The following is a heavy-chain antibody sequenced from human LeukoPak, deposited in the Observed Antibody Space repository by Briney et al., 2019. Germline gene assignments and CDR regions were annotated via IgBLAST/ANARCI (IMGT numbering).Heavy chain of an antibody. CDR1: GYTFTGYY. V-gene: IGHV1-2*06. CDR3: ARVGSYGDYPDY. D-gene: IGHD1-26*01. CDR2: INPNSGGT. Sequence: ASVKVSCKASGYTFTGYYMHWVRQAPGQGLEWMGRINPNSGGTNYAQKFQGRVTMTRDTSISTAYMELSRLRSDDTAVYYCARVGSYGDYPDYWGQGTLVIVSS. J-gene: IGHJ4*02.